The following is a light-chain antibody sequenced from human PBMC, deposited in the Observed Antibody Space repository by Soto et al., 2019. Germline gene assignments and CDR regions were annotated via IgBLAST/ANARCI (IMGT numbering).Light chain of an antibody. CDR3: QQYGRSPYT. CDR1: QSITSNY. Sequence: EIVLTQSPGTLSLSPGERATLSCRASQSITSNYLAWYQQKPGQAPRLLVYAVSGRPNGIPDRFSGSGSGTDFTLTISRLEHEDFALYYCQQYGRSPYTFGQGTQLEIK. V-gene: IGKV3-20*01. J-gene: IGKJ2*01. CDR2: AVS.